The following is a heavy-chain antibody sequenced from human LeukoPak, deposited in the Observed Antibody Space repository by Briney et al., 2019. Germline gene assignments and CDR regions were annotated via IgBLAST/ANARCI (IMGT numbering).Heavy chain of an antibody. V-gene: IGHV3-21*01. CDR1: GFTFSSYS. J-gene: IGHJ4*02. CDR3: ASYFDWLSTPPYFDY. D-gene: IGHD3-9*01. CDR2: ISSSSSYI. Sequence: PGGSLRLSCAASGFTFSSYSMNWVRQAPGKGLEWVSSISSSSSYIYYADSVKGRFTISRDNAKNSLYLQMNSLRAEDTAVYYCASYFDWLSTPPYFDYWGQGTLVTVSS.